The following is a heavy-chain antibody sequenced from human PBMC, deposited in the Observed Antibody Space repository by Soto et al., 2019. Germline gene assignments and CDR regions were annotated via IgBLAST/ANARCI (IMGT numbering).Heavy chain of an antibody. V-gene: IGHV1-69*01. D-gene: IGHD7-27*01. J-gene: IGHJ6*02. Sequence: QVQLLQSGAEVKNHGSSVKVSCKTSGGTFSNDAFSWVRQAPGQGLEWMGGIIPIYGTTHYAQKFQGRVKLSADESTGTAYMELSSLRSEDTGVYYCARDGMGTIVGGMDVWGQGTTVTVSS. CDR1: GGTFSNDA. CDR3: ARDGMGTIVGGMDV. CDR2: IIPIYGTT.